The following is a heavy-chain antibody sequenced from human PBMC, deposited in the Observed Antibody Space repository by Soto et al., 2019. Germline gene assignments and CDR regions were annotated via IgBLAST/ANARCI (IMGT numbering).Heavy chain of an antibody. CDR3: ARHGEDCSGSYYYYYYGMDV. V-gene: IGHV4-59*08. D-gene: IGHD3-10*02. J-gene: IGHJ6*02. Sequence: PSETLSLTCTVSGGSISSYYWSWIRQPPGKGLDWIGYIYYSGSTNYNPSLKSRVTISVDTSKNQFSLKLSSVTAADTAVYYCARHGEDCSGSYYYYYYGMDVWGQGTTVTVSS. CDR2: IYYSGST. CDR1: GGSISSYY.